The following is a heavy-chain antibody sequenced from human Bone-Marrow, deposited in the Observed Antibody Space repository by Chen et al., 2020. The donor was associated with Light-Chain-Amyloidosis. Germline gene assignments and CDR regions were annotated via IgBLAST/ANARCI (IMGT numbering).Heavy chain of an antibody. Sequence: EVHLEQSGPEVNKPGESLKLSCKGSGYTCPNYWIGWVRQMPGKGLEWMGVIYPDDSDARYSPSFEGQVTISADKSITTAYLQWRSLKASDTAMYYCARRRDGYNFDYWGQGTLVTVSS. CDR2: IYPDDSDA. CDR3: ARRRDGYNFDY. D-gene: IGHD5-12*01. V-gene: IGHV5-51*01. CDR1: GYTCPNYW. J-gene: IGHJ4*02.